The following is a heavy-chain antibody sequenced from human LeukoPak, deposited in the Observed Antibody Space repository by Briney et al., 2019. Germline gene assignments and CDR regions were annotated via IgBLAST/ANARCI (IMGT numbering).Heavy chain of an antibody. D-gene: IGHD1-26*01. CDR1: GFTFGSYA. CDR3: AKIYGGRYWADY. V-gene: IGHV3-23*01. J-gene: IGHJ4*02. Sequence: AGGSLCLSFAASGFTFGSYAMSWVRQAPGKGLEWVSGISGSGGSTYYADSVKGRFTISRDNSNHTLYLQINSLRAEDTALYYCAKIYGGRYWADYWGRGTLVTVSS. CDR2: ISGSGGST.